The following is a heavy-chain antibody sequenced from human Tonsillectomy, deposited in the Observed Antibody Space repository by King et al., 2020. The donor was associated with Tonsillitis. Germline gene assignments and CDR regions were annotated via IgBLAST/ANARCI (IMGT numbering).Heavy chain of an antibody. CDR2: ISNTVDST. CDR3: ARDYPEWELTYYFDY. V-gene: IGHV3-23*04. J-gene: IGHJ4*02. D-gene: IGHD1-26*01. CDR1: GFTFSSYA. Sequence: VQLVESGGGLVQPGGSLRLSCAASGFTFSSYAMSWVRQAPGKGLEWVSAISNTVDSTFYADSVKGRFTISRDNSKNTLYLQMDSLRAEDTAVYFCARDYPEWELTYYFDYWGQGTLVTVSS.